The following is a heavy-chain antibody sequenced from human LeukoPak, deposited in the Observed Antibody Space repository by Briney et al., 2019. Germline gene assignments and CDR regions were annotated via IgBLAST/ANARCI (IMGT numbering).Heavy chain of an antibody. Sequence: ASVKVSCKASGYTFTSYDINWVRQATGQGLEWMGWINPNSGGTNYAQKFQGRVTMTRDTSISTAYMELSRLRSDDTAVYYCARDFRSYYGPWGQGTLVTVSS. J-gene: IGHJ5*02. CDR1: GYTFTSYD. CDR2: INPNSGGT. CDR3: ARDFRSYYGP. D-gene: IGHD3-10*01. V-gene: IGHV1-2*02.